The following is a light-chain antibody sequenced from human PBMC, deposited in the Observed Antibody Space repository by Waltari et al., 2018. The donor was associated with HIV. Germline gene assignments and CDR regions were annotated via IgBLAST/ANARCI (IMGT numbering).Light chain of an antibody. CDR3: QQYNNWPPWT. CDR1: QSVSSY. Sequence: PGERATLSCRASQSVSSYLAWYQQKPGQAPRLLIYDVSNRATGIPARFSGSGSGTDFTLTISSLQSEDFAFYYCQQYNNWPPWTFGQGTKVEIK. V-gene: IGKV3D-15*01. J-gene: IGKJ1*01. CDR2: DVS.